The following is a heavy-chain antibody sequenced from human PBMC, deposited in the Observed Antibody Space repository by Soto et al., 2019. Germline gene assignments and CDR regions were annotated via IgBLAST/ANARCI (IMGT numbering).Heavy chain of an antibody. Sequence: PGGSLRLSCAASGFTFSSYGMHWVRQAPGKGLEWVAVIWYDGSNKYCANSVKGRFTISRDNSKNTLYLQMNSLRAEDTAVYYCARANRFGELLKPYYYYGMDVWGQGTTVTVSS. J-gene: IGHJ6*02. CDR1: GFTFSSYG. D-gene: IGHD3-10*01. CDR2: IWYDGSNK. V-gene: IGHV3-33*01. CDR3: ARANRFGELLKPYYYYGMDV.